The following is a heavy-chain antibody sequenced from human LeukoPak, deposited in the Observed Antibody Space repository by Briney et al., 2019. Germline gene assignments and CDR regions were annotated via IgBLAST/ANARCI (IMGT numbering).Heavy chain of an antibody. V-gene: IGHV3-7*01. CDR2: IKEDGSEQ. Sequence: PGGSLRLPCAASGFTFTSYWMSWVRQAPGKGLEWVANIKEDGSEQYYVDSVKGRFTISRDNAKNSLYLQMNSLRAEDTAIYYCARSSYDFWSGNFYYIDCWGQGTLVTVSS. D-gene: IGHD3-3*01. CDR3: ARSSYDFWSGNFYYIDC. CDR1: GFTFTSYW. J-gene: IGHJ4*02.